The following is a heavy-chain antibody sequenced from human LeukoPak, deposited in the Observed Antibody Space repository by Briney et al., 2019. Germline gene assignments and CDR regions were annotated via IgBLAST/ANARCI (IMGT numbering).Heavy chain of an antibody. J-gene: IGHJ4*02. CDR3: ASGDSSGYEDYFDY. CDR2: IYNSGST. D-gene: IGHD3-22*01. V-gene: IGHV4-38-2*02. CDR1: GYSISSGYY. Sequence: SETLSLTCTVSGYSISSGYYWGWIRQAPGKGLEWIGSIYNSGSTYYNPSLKSRVTISVDMSKNQFSLKLSSVTAADTAVYYCASGDSSGYEDYFDYWGQGTLVTVSS.